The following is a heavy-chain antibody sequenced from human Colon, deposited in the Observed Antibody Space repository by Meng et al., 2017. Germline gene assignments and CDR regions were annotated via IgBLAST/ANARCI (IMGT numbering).Heavy chain of an antibody. Sequence: SLKISCAASGFTFDDYAMHWVRQAPGKGLEWVSGISWNSGSIGYADSVKGRFTISRDNAKNPLYLQMNSLRAEDTALYYCAKDGVFGVGRDAFDIWGQGTMVTVSS. CDR1: GFTFDDYA. D-gene: IGHD3-3*01. V-gene: IGHV3-9*01. J-gene: IGHJ3*02. CDR3: AKDGVFGVGRDAFDI. CDR2: ISWNSGSI.